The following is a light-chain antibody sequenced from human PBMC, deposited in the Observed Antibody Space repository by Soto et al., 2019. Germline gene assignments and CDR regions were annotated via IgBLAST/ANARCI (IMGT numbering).Light chain of an antibody. CDR3: CSYTTSSTLV. Sequence: QSALTQPRSVSGSPGQSVTISCTGTSSDVGGYNYVSWYQQHPGKAPKLMIFEVSNRPSGVSHRFSGSKSGNTASLTISGLLAEDEADYYCCSYTTSSTLVFGGGTKLTVL. V-gene: IGLV2-14*01. CDR2: EVS. J-gene: IGLJ2*01. CDR1: SSDVGGYNY.